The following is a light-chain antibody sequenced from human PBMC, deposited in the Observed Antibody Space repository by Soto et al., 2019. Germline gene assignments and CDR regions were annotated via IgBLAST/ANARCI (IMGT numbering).Light chain of an antibody. CDR1: QDSRNY. CDR3: QQFNSYPLT. J-gene: IGKJ4*01. CDR2: VAS. V-gene: IGKV1-9*01. Sequence: DIQLTQSPSFLSASVGDRVTITCRASQDSRNYLAWYQQKPGKAPKLLIYVASALQSGVPSRFSGSGSGTEFTLAISSLQPEDVATYYCQQFNSYPLTFGGGTKVDIK.